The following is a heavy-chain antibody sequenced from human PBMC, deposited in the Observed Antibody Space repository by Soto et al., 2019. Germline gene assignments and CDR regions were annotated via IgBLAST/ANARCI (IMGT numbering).Heavy chain of an antibody. CDR3: ARSSIGVVVPTSFYYCCYRDV. CDR1: GGTFSSYA. Sequence: QVQLVQSGAEMKKPGSSVRVSCKASGGTFSSYAVTWVRQAPGQGLEWVGTIIPVFGTTNYTQTFQGRVTMTAVESTSNAYMKVSSLRLEDPAVYYCARSSIGVVVPTSFYYCCYRDVWGRGTPVTVSS. J-gene: IGHJ6*03. V-gene: IGHV1-69*18. CDR2: IIPVFGTT. D-gene: IGHD2-2*01.